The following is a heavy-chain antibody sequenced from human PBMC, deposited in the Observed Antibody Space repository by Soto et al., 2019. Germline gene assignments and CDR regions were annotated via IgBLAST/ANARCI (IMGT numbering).Heavy chain of an antibody. Sequence: QVQLVQSGAEVKKPGSSMKVSCKSSGGTFSSFINYPINWVRQAPGQGLEWMGGIVPNVGTVNYAQKFRGKVTITADKSTGTAYMELSSLRSEDTALYYCARRDTSGFLRYFDNWGQGTQVTVSS. D-gene: IGHD3-3*01. CDR2: IVPNVGTV. CDR1: GGTFSSFINYP. J-gene: IGHJ4*02. V-gene: IGHV1-69*06. CDR3: ARRDTSGFLRYFDN.